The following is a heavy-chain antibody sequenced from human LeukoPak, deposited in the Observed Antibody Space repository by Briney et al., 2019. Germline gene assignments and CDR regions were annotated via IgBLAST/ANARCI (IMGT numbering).Heavy chain of an antibody. CDR2: IIPIFGTA. D-gene: IGHD2-15*01. Sequence: SVKVSCKASGGTFISYAISWVRQAPGQGLEWMGGIIPIFGTANYAQKFQGRVTITTDESTSTAYMELSSLRSEDTAVYYCARGGVVVVAATGGWFDHWGQGTLVTVSS. J-gene: IGHJ5*02. V-gene: IGHV1-69*05. CDR1: GGTFISYA. CDR3: ARGGVVVVAATGGWFDH.